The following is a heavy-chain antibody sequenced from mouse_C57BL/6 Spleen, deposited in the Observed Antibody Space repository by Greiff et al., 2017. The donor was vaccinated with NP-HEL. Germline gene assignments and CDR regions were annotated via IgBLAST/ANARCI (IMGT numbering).Heavy chain of an antibody. J-gene: IGHJ2*01. CDR3: ATVMTTVVAPDY. V-gene: IGHV1-81*01. Sequence: VQLQQSGAELARPGASVKLSCKASGYTFTSYGISWVKQRTGQGLEWIGEIYPRSGNTYYNEKFQGKATLTADKSSSTAYMELRSLTSEDSAVYFCATVMTTVVAPDYWGQGTTLTVSA. CDR1: GYTFTSYG. D-gene: IGHD1-1*01. CDR2: IYPRSGNT.